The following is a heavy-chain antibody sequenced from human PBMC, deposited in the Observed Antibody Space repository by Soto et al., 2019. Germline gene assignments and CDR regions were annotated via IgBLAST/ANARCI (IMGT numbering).Heavy chain of an antibody. Sequence: KPSETLSLTCTVSGGSISSGGYYWSWIRQHPGKGLEWIGYIYYSGSTYYNPSLKSRVTISVDTSKNQFSLKLSSVTAADTAVYYCARAWSQLLYPGGNGMDVWGQGTTVTVSS. CDR3: ARAWSQLLYPGGNGMDV. J-gene: IGHJ6*02. CDR2: IYYSGST. V-gene: IGHV4-31*03. D-gene: IGHD2-2*02. CDR1: GGSISSGGYY.